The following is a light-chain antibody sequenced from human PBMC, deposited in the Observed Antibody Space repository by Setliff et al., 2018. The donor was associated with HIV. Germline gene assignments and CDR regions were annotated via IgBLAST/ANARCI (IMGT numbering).Light chain of an antibody. CDR2: YDS. CDR3: QVWDSSSDHPV. J-gene: IGLJ1*01. CDR1: NIGSKS. Sequence: LTQPPSVSVAPGKTARITCGGNNIGSKSVHWYQQKPGQAPVLVIYYDSDRPSGIPERFSGSNSGNTATLTISRVEAGDEADYYCQVWDSSSDHPVFGTGTKVT. V-gene: IGLV3-21*04.